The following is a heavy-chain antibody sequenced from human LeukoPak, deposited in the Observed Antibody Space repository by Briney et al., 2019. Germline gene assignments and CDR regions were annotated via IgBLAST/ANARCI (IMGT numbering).Heavy chain of an antibody. CDR1: GGSISSGDYY. D-gene: IGHD1-1*01. CDR3: ARAGVQGGLPGTD. J-gene: IGHJ4*02. Sequence: PSQTLSLTCTVSGGSISSGDYYWSWIRQPPGKGLEWIGYIYYSGSTYYNPSLKSRVAISVDTSKNQFSLKLRSVTAADTGVYYCARAGVQGGLPGTDWGQGTLVTVSS. V-gene: IGHV4-30-4*01. CDR2: IYYSGST.